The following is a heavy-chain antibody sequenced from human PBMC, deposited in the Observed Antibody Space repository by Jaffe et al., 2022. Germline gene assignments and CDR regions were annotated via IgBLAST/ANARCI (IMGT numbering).Heavy chain of an antibody. CDR2: IYTSGST. Sequence: QVQLQESGPGLVKPSQTLSLTCTVSGGSISSGSYYWSWIRQPAGKGLEWIGRIYTSGSTNYNPSLKSRVTISVDTSKNQFSLKLSSVTAADTAVYYCARDYLVLGNAFDIWGQGTMVTVSS. J-gene: IGHJ3*02. D-gene: IGHD3-10*01. CDR1: GGSISSGSYY. V-gene: IGHV4-61*02. CDR3: ARDYLVLGNAFDI.